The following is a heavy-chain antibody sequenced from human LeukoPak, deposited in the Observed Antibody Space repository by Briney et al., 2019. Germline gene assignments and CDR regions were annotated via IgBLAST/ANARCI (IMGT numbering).Heavy chain of an antibody. CDR1: GGSISSSSYY. D-gene: IGHD5-12*01. Sequence: SETLSLTCTVSGGSISSSSYYWGWIRQPPGKGLGWIGSSHYSGCTNYNPSLKSRVTISVDTSKNQFSLKLSSVPAADTAVYYCASPSLYSGYDFYAFDIWGQGTMVTVSS. V-gene: IGHV4-39*07. CDR2: SHYSGCT. J-gene: IGHJ3*02. CDR3: ASPSLYSGYDFYAFDI.